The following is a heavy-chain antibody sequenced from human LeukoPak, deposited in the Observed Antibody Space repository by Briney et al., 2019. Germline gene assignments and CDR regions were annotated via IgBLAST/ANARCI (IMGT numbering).Heavy chain of an antibody. CDR2: IYYSGST. D-gene: IGHD6-6*01. CDR3: ARMVYSSSSNDAFDI. CDR1: GGPISSGGYY. J-gene: IGHJ3*02. V-gene: IGHV4-31*03. Sequence: PSETLSLTCTVSGGPISSGGYYWSWIRQHPGKGLEWIGYIYYSGSTYYNPSLKSRVTISVDTSKNQFSLKLSSVTAADTAVYYCARMVYSSSSNDAFDIWGQGTMVTVSS.